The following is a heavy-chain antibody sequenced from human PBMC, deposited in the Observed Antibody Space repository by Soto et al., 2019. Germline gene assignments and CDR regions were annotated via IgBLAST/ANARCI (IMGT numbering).Heavy chain of an antibody. CDR1: GSPFSSYA. CDR2: ISGSGGST. J-gene: IGHJ6*02. V-gene: IGHV3-23*01. D-gene: IGHD5-12*01. Sequence: GXSKSLSCSAFGSPFSSYAMSWVRPDKGKGLEWVSAISGSGGSTYYADSVKGRFTISSDNSKNSVSLQMNSLRAEDTAVYDCAREYTAWPLGYVWDGCGQGTTVTVS. CDR3: AREYTAWPLGYVWDG.